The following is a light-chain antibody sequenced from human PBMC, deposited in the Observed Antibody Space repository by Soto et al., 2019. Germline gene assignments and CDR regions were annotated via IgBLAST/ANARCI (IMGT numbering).Light chain of an antibody. CDR1: QDINKN. Sequence: DIQKTHSPSSLSDSVGNRVTITCQASQDINKNLIWYQQKPGKAPKLLNYDASSLESGVPSRFSGSGSGTEFTLTISSLQPNDFATYFCQQYSSYFWTFGQRTKVDI. CDR2: DAS. V-gene: IGKV1-5*01. J-gene: IGKJ1*01. CDR3: QQYSSYFWT.